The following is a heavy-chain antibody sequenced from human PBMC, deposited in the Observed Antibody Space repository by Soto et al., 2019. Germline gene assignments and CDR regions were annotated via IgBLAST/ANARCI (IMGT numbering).Heavy chain of an antibody. D-gene: IGHD3-10*01. CDR1: GFTLSGYA. V-gene: IGHV3-30-3*01. CDR2: MSYDGSNK. CDR3: ARTGTVGVGELSGNFDY. J-gene: IGHJ4*02. Sequence: QVQLVESGGGVVQPGRSLRLSCAASGFTLSGYAMHWVRQAPGKGLEWVAVMSYDGSNKYYADSVKGRFTISRDNSKNTLYLQMNSLRAEDTAVYYCARTGTVGVGELSGNFDYWGQGTLVTVSS.